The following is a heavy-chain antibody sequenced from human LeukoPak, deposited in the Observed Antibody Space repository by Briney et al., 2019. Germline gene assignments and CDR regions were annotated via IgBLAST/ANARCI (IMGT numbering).Heavy chain of an antibody. J-gene: IGHJ6*03. V-gene: IGHV3-48*01. Sequence: GGSLRLSCAASGFTFSSYSMNWVRQAPGKGLEWVSYISSSSSTIYYADSVKGRFTISRDNAKNSLYLQMNSLRAEDTAVYYCARDRVDRRGYYYYYMDVWGKGTTVTVSS. CDR3: ARDRVDRRGYYYYYMDV. D-gene: IGHD2-15*01. CDR1: GFTFSSYS. CDR2: ISSSSSTI.